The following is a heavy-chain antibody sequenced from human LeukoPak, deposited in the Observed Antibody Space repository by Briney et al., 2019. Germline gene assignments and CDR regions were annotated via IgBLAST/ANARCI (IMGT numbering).Heavy chain of an antibody. D-gene: IGHD3-10*01. CDR3: ARDSPDGSGTYYNDSPDY. J-gene: IGHJ4*02. V-gene: IGHV1-18*04. CDR1: GYTFTGSY. Sequence: GASVKVSCKASGYTFTGSYIHWVRQAPGQGLEWMGWISAYNGNTNYRQKLQGRVTMTTDTSTSTAYMDLRSLRSDDTAIYYCARDSPDGSGTYYNDSPDYWGQGTLVTVSS. CDR2: ISAYNGNT.